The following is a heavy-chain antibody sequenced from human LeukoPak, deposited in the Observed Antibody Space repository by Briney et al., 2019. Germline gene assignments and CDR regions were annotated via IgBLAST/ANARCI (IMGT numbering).Heavy chain of an antibody. CDR1: GFTVSSNY. CDR2: IYSGGNT. CDR3: ARSLGGVTLH. Sequence: GGSLRLSCAASGFTVSSNYMNWVRQAPGKGLEWVSVIYSGGNTYYADSVKGRFTISRDNSKNTLYLQMNSLRAEDTAVYYCARSLGGVTLHWGQGTLVTVSS. J-gene: IGHJ4*02. V-gene: IGHV3-66*01. D-gene: IGHD3-16*01.